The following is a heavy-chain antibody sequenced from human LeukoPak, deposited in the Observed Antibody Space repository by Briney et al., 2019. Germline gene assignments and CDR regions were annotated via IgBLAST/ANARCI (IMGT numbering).Heavy chain of an antibody. CDR3: AREWKWLAPPRTYYYYGMDV. CDR1: GFTFSSYA. Sequence: PGRSLRLSCAASGFTFSSYAMHWVRQAPGKGLEWVAVISYDGSNKYYADSVKGRFTISRDNSKNTLYLQMNSLRAEDTAVYYCAREWKWLAPPRTYYYYGMDVWGQGTTVTVSS. V-gene: IGHV3-30-3*01. CDR2: ISYDGSNK. D-gene: IGHD6-19*01. J-gene: IGHJ6*02.